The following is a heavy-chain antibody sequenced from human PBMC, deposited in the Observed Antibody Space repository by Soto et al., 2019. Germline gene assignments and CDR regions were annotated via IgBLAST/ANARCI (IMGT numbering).Heavy chain of an antibody. D-gene: IGHD3-3*01. CDR1: GGSISSSSYY. Sequence: SETLSLTCTVSGGSISSSSYYWGWIRQPPGKGLEWIGSIYYSGSTYYNPSLKSRVTISVDTSKNQFSLKLSSVTAADTAVYYCASVVIIPRHGPGWFDPWGQGTLVTVSS. CDR2: IYYSGST. V-gene: IGHV4-39*01. CDR3: ASVVIIPRHGPGWFDP. J-gene: IGHJ5*02.